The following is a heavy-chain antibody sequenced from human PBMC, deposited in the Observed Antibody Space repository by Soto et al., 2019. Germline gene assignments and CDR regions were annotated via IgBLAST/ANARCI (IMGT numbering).Heavy chain of an antibody. J-gene: IGHJ4*01. CDR2: IYYSGST. Sequence: SETLSLTCTVSGGSISSYYWSWIRQPPGKGLEWIGYIYYSGSTNYNPSLKRRVTISVDTSKNQFSLELGSVTAADTAVYYCARDRTGDIADYWGHGTLVNVFS. CDR3: ARDRTGDIADY. CDR1: GGSISSYY. V-gene: IGHV4-59*01. D-gene: IGHD7-27*01.